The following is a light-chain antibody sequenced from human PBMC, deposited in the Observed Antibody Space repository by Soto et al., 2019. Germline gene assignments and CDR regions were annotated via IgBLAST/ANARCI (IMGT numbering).Light chain of an antibody. CDR1: NIGSKS. CDR3: QVWDSSSDPWV. Sequence: SYELTQPPSVSVAPGKTARITCGGNNIGSKSVHWYQQKPGQAPVLVIYYDSDRPSGIPERFSDSNSGNTATLTISRVEAGDEADYYCQVWDSSSDPWVFGGGTKVTVL. J-gene: IGLJ3*02. V-gene: IGLV3-21*04. CDR2: YDS.